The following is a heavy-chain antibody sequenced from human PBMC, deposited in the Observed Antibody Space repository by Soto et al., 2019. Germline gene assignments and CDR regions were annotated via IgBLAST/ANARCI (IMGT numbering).Heavy chain of an antibody. CDR3: ATVFCSGGSCYSWFDP. Sequence: VASVKVSCKVSGYTLTELSMHWVRQAPGKGLEWMGGFDPEDGETIYAQKFQGRVTMTEDTSTDTAYMELSSLRSEDTAVYYCATVFCSGGSCYSWFDPWGQGTLVTVSS. CDR2: FDPEDGET. CDR1: GYTLTELS. V-gene: IGHV1-24*01. D-gene: IGHD2-15*01. J-gene: IGHJ5*02.